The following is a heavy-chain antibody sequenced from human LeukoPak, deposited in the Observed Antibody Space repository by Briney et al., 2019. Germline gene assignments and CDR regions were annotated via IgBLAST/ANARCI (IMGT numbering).Heavy chain of an antibody. J-gene: IGHJ3*02. CDR3: ARHFDAFDI. Sequence: SSETLSLTCTVSGGSISSYYWSWIRQPPGKGLEWIAFIYYSGSTNYNPSLKSRVTISVDPSKNQFSLTLSSVTAADTAVYYCARHFDAFDIWGQGTMVTVSS. CDR2: IYYSGST. V-gene: IGHV4-59*08. CDR1: GGSISSYY.